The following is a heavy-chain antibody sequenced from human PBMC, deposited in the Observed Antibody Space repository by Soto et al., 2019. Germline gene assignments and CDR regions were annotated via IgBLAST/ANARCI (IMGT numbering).Heavy chain of an antibody. CDR1: GFTFSSYG. Sequence: GESLKISCAASGFTFSSYGMHWVRQAPGKGLEWVAVISYDGSNKYYADSVKGRFTISRDNSKNTLYLQMNSLRAEDTAVYYCAKDRMPGIAVAGTGDYFDYWGQGTLVTVSS. D-gene: IGHD6-19*01. CDR3: AKDRMPGIAVAGTGDYFDY. J-gene: IGHJ4*02. CDR2: ISYDGSNK. V-gene: IGHV3-30*18.